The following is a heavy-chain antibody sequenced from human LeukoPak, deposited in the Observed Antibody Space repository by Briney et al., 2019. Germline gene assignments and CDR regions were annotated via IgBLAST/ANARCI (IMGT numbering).Heavy chain of an antibody. D-gene: IGHD3-22*01. CDR2: ISGSGGST. V-gene: IGHV3-23*01. CDR1: GFTFSSYA. CDR3: AKARYYYDSSFDY. Sequence: GGSLRLSCAASGFTFSSYAMSWVRQAPGKGLEGVSAISGSGGSTYYADSVKGRFTISRDNSKNTLYLQMNSLRAEDTAVYYCAKARYYYDSSFDYWGQGTLVTVSS. J-gene: IGHJ4*02.